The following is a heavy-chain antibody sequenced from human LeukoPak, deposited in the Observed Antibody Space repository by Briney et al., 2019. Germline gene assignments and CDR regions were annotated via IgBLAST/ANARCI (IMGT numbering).Heavy chain of an antibody. Sequence: PGGSLRLSCAASGFTFSSYGMHWVRQAPGKGLEWVAVISYDGSNKYYADSVKGRFTISRDNSKNTLYLQMNSLRAEDTAVYYCAKAAPWFDPWGQGTLVTVSS. CDR1: GFTFSSYG. J-gene: IGHJ5*02. V-gene: IGHV3-30*18. CDR2: ISYDGSNK. CDR3: AKAAPWFDP.